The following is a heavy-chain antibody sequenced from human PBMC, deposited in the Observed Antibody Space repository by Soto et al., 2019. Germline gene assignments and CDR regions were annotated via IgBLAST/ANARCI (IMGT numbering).Heavy chain of an antibody. CDR1: GFTFSSYS. J-gene: IGHJ4*02. V-gene: IGHV3-21*01. CDR3: AGEGPGIAVAGLDY. Sequence: EVQLVESGGGLVKPGGSLRLSCAASGFTFSSYSMNWVRQAPGKGLEWVSSISSSSSYIYYADSVKGRFTISRDNAKNSLYLQMNSLRAEDTAVYSCAGEGPGIAVAGLDYWGQGTLVTVSS. CDR2: ISSSSSYI. D-gene: IGHD6-19*01.